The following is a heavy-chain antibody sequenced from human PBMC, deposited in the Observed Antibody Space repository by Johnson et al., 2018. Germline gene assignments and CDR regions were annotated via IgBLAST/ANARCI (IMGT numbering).Heavy chain of an antibody. Sequence: EVQLVESGGGLVQPGGSLRLSCAASGFTFSSYAMSWVRQAPGKGLEWVSAISGSGGSTYYADSVKGRFTISRDNSKNTLYLQMNSLRAEDTAVYYCAKGGYCSSTSCYSYYYYYMDVWGKGTTVTVS. D-gene: IGHD2-2*03. CDR1: GFTFSSYA. V-gene: IGHV3-23*04. CDR3: AKGGYCSSTSCYSYYYYYMDV. J-gene: IGHJ6*03. CDR2: ISGSGGST.